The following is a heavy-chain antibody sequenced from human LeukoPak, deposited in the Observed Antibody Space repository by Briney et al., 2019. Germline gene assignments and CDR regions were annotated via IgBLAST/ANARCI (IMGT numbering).Heavy chain of an antibody. CDR3: ASRRGLRFLEWLGNWFDP. V-gene: IGHV4-39*01. Sequence: SETLSLTCTVSGGSISSSSYYWGWIRQPPGKGLEWIGSIYYSGSTYYNPSHKSRVTISVDTSKNQFSLKLSSVTAADTAVYYCASRRGLRFLEWLGNWFDPWGQGTLVTVSS. CDR1: GGSISSSSYY. CDR2: IYYSGST. D-gene: IGHD3-3*01. J-gene: IGHJ5*02.